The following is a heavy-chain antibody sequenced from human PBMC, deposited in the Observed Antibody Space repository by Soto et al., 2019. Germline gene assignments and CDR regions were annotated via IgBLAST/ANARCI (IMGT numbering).Heavy chain of an antibody. J-gene: IGHJ4*01. D-gene: IGHD2-15*01. CDR2: INGGSGDT. CDR3: ARVERCSGGSCYGPYFDS. V-gene: IGHV1-3*01. Sequence: ASVKESCKSSGYNFTIYAVHWVRQAPAQRLEYMGWINGGSGDTKYSQKFQGRVTFTRDTSASTADMELRSLRPEDTAVYYYARVERCSGGSCYGPYFDSWGQGTLVTVS. CDR1: GYNFTIYA.